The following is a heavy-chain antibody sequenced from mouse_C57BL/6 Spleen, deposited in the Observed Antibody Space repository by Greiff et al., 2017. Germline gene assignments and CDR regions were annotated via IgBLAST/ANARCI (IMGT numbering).Heavy chain of an antibody. J-gene: IGHJ4*01. D-gene: IGHD2-4*01. CDR3: ARGGDYDGYYAMDY. CDR1: GYTFTSYG. V-gene: IGHV1-81*01. Sequence: VQLQQSGAELARPGASVKLSCKASGYTFTSYGLSWVKQRTGQGLEWIGEIYPRSGNTYYNEKFKGKATLTADKSSSTAYMELRSLTSEDSAVYFCARGGDYDGYYAMDYWGQGTSVTVSS. CDR2: IYPRSGNT.